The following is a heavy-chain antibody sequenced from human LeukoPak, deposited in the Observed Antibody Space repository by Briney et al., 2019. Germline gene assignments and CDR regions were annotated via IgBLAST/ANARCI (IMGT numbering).Heavy chain of an antibody. CDR2: ISSNGGST. V-gene: IGHV3-64*01. CDR3: ARAIWDSSDAFDI. J-gene: IGHJ3*02. D-gene: IGHD6-13*01. Sequence: GGSLRLSCAVSGFAFSGYGMHWVRQAPGKGLEYVSAISSNGGSTYYANSVKGRFTISRDNSKNTLYLQMGSLRAEDMAVYYCARAIWDSSDAFDIWGQGTMVTVSS. CDR1: GFAFSGYG.